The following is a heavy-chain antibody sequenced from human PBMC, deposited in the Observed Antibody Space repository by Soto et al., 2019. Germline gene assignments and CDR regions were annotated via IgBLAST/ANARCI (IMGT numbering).Heavy chain of an antibody. CDR3: AREPKRQGGLDV. CDR1: GFIFSNFG. J-gene: IGHJ6*02. Sequence: QVQLEESGGGVVQSWRSLRLSCEASGFIFSNFGMHWVRQAPGKGLEWVAVIWYDGNKKYYVDSVKGRFTISRDNSKNTLYLQMDSLRVDDTAVYYCAREPKRQGGLDVWGQGTTVTVS. V-gene: IGHV3-33*01. CDR2: IWYDGNKK.